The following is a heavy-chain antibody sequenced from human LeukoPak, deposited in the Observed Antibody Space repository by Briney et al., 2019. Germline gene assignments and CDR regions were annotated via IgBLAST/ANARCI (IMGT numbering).Heavy chain of an antibody. Sequence: PGGSLRLSCAASGFTFSSYAMSWVRQAPGKGLEGVSGISITGGSTYYADSVKGRFTISRDNSKNTLYLQMNSPRAEDTAVYYCAREFEATGFWALDYWGQGTLVTASS. V-gene: IGHV3-23*01. CDR2: ISITGGST. J-gene: IGHJ4*02. D-gene: IGHD3-16*01. CDR3: AREFEATGFWALDY. CDR1: GFTFSSYA.